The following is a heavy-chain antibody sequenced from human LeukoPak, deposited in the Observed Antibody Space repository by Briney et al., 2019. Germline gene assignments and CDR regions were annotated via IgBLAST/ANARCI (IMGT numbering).Heavy chain of an antibody. CDR2: INHSGST. J-gene: IGHJ4*02. Sequence: SETLSLTCAVYGGSFSGYYWSWIRQPPGKGLEWIGEINHSGSTNYNPSLKSRVTISVDTSKNQFSLKLSSVTAADTAVYYCAREFKMEVGAPDCWGQGTLVTVSS. D-gene: IGHD1-26*01. CDR1: GGSFSGYY. V-gene: IGHV4-34*01. CDR3: AREFKMEVGAPDC.